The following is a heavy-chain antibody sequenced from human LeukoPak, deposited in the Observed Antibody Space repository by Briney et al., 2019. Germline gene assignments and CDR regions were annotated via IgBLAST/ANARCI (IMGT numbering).Heavy chain of an antibody. CDR2: INSDGSST. Sequence: GGSLRLSCAASGFTFSSYWMHWVRQAPGKGLVLVSRINSDGSSTSYADSVKGRFTISRDNAKNTLYLQMNSLRAEDTAVYYCARDLYDYVWGSPNNWFDPWGQGTLVTVSS. J-gene: IGHJ5*02. CDR3: ARDLYDYVWGSPNNWFDP. V-gene: IGHV3-74*01. CDR1: GFTFSSYW. D-gene: IGHD3-16*01.